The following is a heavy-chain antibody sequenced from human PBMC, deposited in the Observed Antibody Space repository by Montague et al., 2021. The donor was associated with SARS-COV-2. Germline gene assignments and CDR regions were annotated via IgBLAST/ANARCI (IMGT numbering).Heavy chain of an antibody. CDR1: GFTVSDNY. J-gene: IGHJ4*02. CDR3: MRDGGYGPTD. D-gene: IGHD5-12*01. Sequence: SLRLSCAASGFTVSDNYMNWVRQAPGGGLECLSVIYPAGSTIYADSVKGRFTISRDTSKNTLFLQMNTLRDEDSAVYYCMRDGGYGPTDWGQGALVVVSS. V-gene: IGHV3-66*02. CDR2: IYPAGST.